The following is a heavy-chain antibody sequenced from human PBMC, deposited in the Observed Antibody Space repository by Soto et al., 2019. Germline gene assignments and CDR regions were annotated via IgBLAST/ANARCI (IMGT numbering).Heavy chain of an antibody. D-gene: IGHD5-18*01. CDR1: GGSISSSSYY. J-gene: IGHJ4*02. CDR3: ARGYGRNFDY. V-gene: IGHV4-39*07. CDR2: IYYSGST. Sequence: PSETLSLTCTVSGGSISSSSYYWGWIRQPPGKGLEWIGSIYYSGSTNYNPSLKSRVTISLDTSKNQFSLKLSSMTAADTAVYYCARGYGRNFDYWGQGTLVTSPQ.